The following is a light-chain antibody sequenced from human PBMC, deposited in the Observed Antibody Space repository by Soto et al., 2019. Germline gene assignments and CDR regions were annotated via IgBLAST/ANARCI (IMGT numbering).Light chain of an antibody. CDR1: PSVSTY. V-gene: IGKV3-11*01. J-gene: IGKJ4*01. Sequence: EIVLTQSPATLSLSLGERPTLSCRASPSVSTYLAWYRQKPGQAPRLLMYDASNRATGIPARFGGSGSGTDFTLTISSLEPEDFAVYSCQQRTDWPRALTFGGGTKVEI. CDR2: DAS. CDR3: QQRTDWPRALT.